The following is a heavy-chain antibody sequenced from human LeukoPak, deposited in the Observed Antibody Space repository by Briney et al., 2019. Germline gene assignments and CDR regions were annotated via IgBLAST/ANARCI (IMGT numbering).Heavy chain of an antibody. CDR2: IYSGGST. Sequence: PGGSLRLSCAASGFTVSSNYMSWVRQAPGKGLEWVSVIYSGGSTYYADSVKGRFTISRDNSKNTLYLQMNSLRAEDTAVYYCARTFPGGSGYLRYWGQGTLVTVSS. J-gene: IGHJ4*02. CDR3: ARTFPGGSGYLRY. CDR1: GFTVSSNY. V-gene: IGHV3-53*01. D-gene: IGHD3-10*01.